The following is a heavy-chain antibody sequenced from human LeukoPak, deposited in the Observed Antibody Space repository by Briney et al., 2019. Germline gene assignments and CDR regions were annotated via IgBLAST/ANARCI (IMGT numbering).Heavy chain of an antibody. CDR3: ARGRGSRYDFWSGYKYYFDY. CDR2: IYYSWTT. Sequence: SETLSLTCTVSGGSISSYHWSWIRQPPGKGLEWIGNIYYSWTTNYNPSLKSRVTISVDTSKSQFSLELSSVTAADTAVYYCARGRGSRYDFWSGYKYYFDYWGQGTLVTVSS. J-gene: IGHJ4*02. V-gene: IGHV4-59*12. D-gene: IGHD3-3*01. CDR1: GGSISSYH.